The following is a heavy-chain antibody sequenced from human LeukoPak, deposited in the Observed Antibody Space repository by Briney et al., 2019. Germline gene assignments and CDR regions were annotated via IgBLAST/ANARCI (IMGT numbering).Heavy chain of an antibody. V-gene: IGHV3-21*01. J-gene: IGHJ4*02. CDR1: GVTFSSHI. Sequence: GGSLRLSCAASGVTFSSHIMSWVRQAPGKGLEWVSSTSSSSSYIYYADSVKGRFTISRDNAKNSLYLQMNSLRAEDTAVCYCARDLGDSGSFDYWGQGTLVTVSS. CDR2: TSSSSSYI. D-gene: IGHD4-17*01. CDR3: ARDLGDSGSFDY.